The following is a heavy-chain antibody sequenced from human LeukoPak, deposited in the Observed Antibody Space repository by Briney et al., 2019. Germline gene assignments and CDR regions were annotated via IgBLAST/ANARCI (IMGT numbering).Heavy chain of an antibody. CDR1: GGSVSSGSFY. CDR3: ARVGPYSSGWYFGY. D-gene: IGHD6-19*01. Sequence: SETLSFTCTVSGGSVSSGSFYWNWIRQPPGKGLEWIGYIYYSGSTKYNPSLKSRVTISVDTSKNQFSLKLNSVTAADTAVYYCARVGPYSSGWYFGYWGREPWSPSPQ. CDR2: IYYSGST. J-gene: IGHJ4*02. V-gene: IGHV4-61*01.